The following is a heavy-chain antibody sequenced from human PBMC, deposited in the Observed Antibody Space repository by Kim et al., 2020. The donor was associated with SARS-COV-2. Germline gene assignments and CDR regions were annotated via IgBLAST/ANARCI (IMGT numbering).Heavy chain of an antibody. CDR1: GGTFSSYA. Sequence: SVKVSCKASGGTFSSYAISWVRQAPGQGLEWMGRIIPILGIANYAQKFQGRVTITADKSTSTAYMELSSLRSEDTAVYYCAREDSVTADAFDIWGQGTMVTVSS. V-gene: IGHV1-69*04. CDR3: AREDSVTADAFDI. CDR2: IIPILGIA. J-gene: IGHJ3*02. D-gene: IGHD4-4*01.